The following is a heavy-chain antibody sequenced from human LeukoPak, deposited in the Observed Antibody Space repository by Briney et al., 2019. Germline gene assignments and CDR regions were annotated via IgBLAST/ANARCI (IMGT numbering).Heavy chain of an antibody. Sequence: PSETLSLTCAVYGGSFSGYYWSWIRQPPGKGLEWIGEINHSGSTNYNPSLKSRVTISVDTSKNQFSLQLSSVTAADTAVYYCARNALYVSNPVYTWFDPWGQGTLVTVSS. D-gene: IGHD2-15*01. V-gene: IGHV4-34*01. CDR2: INHSGST. CDR3: ARNALYVSNPVYTWFDP. J-gene: IGHJ5*02. CDR1: GGSFSGYY.